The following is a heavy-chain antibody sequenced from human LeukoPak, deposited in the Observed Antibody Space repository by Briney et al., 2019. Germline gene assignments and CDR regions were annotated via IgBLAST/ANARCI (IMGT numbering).Heavy chain of an antibody. CDR2: IWYDGSNK. CDR1: GFPFHRYG. V-gene: IGHV3-33*01. J-gene: IGHJ4*02. D-gene: IGHD6-19*01. Sequence: GKSLRLSCAASGFPFHRYGFHWVRQAPGKGLEWVAVIWYDGSNKYYADSVKGRFTISRDNSKNTLYLQMNSLRAEDTAVYYCARERTVAEYIDYWGQGTLVTVSS. CDR3: ARERTVAEYIDY.